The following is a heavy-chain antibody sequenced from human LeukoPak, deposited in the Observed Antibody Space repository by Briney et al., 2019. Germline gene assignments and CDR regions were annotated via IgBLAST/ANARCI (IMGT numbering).Heavy chain of an antibody. Sequence: QAGGSLRLSCAASGFTLSSYWMHWVRQTPGKGLVWLSRINSDGSSTNYADSVKGRFTISRDNANSTLFLQMTSLTADDTAVYYCARESPSCSRCFQHWGQGALVSVSS. CDR3: ARESPSCSRCFQH. D-gene: IGHD2-2*01. CDR1: GFTLSSYW. V-gene: IGHV3-74*01. J-gene: IGHJ1*01. CDR2: INSDGSST.